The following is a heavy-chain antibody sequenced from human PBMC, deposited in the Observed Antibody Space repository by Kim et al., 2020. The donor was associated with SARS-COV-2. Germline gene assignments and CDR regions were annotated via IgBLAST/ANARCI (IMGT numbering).Heavy chain of an antibody. CDR1: GFTFSSYA. J-gene: IGHJ5*02. D-gene: IGHD3-3*01. CDR3: ARDREGVASSPRGWFDP. V-gene: IGHV3-30-3*01. CDR2: ISYDGSNK. Sequence: GGSLRLSCAASGFTFSSYAMHWVRQAPGKGLEWVAVISYDGSNKYYADSVKGRFTISRDNSKNTLYLQMNSLRAEDTAVYYCARDREGVASSPRGWFDPWGQGTLVTVSS.